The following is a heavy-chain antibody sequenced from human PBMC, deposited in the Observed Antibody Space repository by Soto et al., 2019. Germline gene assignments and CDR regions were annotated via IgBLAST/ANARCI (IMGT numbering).Heavy chain of an antibody. D-gene: IGHD2-15*01. CDR3: ARVGNPTPPHYYYYGMDV. CDR1: GFTFSSYA. Sequence: GGSLRLSCAASGFTFSSYAMSWVRQAPGKGLEWVSAISGSGGSTYYADSVKGRFTISRDNSKKTLYLQMNSLRAGDTAVYYCARVGNPTPPHYYYYGMDVWGQGTTVTVSS. CDR2: ISGSGGST. J-gene: IGHJ6*02. V-gene: IGHV3-23*01.